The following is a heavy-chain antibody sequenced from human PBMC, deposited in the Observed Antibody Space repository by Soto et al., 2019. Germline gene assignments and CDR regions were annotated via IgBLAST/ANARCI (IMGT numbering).Heavy chain of an antibody. CDR3: ARDRDGYNFYFDY. D-gene: IGHD5-12*01. CDR1: GGTFSSYA. Sequence: SVKVSCKASGGTFSSYAISWVRQAPGQGLEWMGGIIPIFGTANYAQKIQGRVTITADESTSTAYMELSSLRSEYTAVYYCARDRDGYNFYFDYWGQGTLVTVSS. V-gene: IGHV1-69*13. J-gene: IGHJ4*02. CDR2: IIPIFGTA.